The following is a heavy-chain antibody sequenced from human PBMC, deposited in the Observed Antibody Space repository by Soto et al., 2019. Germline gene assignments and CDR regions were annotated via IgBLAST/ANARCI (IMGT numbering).Heavy chain of an antibody. V-gene: IGHV4-30-4*08. D-gene: IGHD3-10*01. CDR1: GDSIGSGDYY. CDR2: IYYIGTT. J-gene: IGHJ5*02. Sequence: SETLSLTCTVSGDSIGSGDYYWSGIRQPPGKGLEWIGYIYYIGTTFNNPSLESRVNISVDTSKNQFSLRLTSVTAADTAVYYCARGSTYFGFLTWGQGTLVTVSS. CDR3: ARGSTYFGFLT.